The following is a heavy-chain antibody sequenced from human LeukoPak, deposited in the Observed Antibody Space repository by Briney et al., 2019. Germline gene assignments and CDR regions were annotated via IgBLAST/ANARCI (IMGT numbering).Heavy chain of an antibody. CDR3: ASGAIAAAGTNAEYFQH. V-gene: IGHV1-69*04. J-gene: IGHJ1*01. CDR2: IIPILGIA. D-gene: IGHD6-13*01. CDR1: GGTFSSYA. Sequence: SVKVSCKASGGTFSSYAISWVRQAPGQGLEWMGRIIPILGIANYAQKFQGRVTITADKSTSTAYMELSSLRSEDTAVYYCASGAIAAAGTNAEYFQHWGQGTLVTVSS.